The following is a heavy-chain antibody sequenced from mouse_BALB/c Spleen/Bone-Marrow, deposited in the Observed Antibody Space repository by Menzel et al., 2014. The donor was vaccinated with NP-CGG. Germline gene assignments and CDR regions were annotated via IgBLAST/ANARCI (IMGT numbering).Heavy chain of an antibody. CDR2: IDPANGNT. CDR1: GFNIKDTY. J-gene: IGHJ4*01. V-gene: IGHV14-3*02. Sequence: VQLQQSGAELVKPGASVKLSCTASGFNIKDTYMHWVKQRPEQGLEWIGRIDPANGNTKYDPKFQGKATITADTSSNTAYLQLSSLTSEDTAVYYCARDYGSSYYYAMDYWGQGTSVTVPS. CDR3: ARDYGSSYYYAMDY. D-gene: IGHD1-1*01.